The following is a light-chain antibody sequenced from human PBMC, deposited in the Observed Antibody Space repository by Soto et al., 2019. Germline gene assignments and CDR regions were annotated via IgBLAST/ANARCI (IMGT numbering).Light chain of an antibody. CDR3: QSAAGSGTYRVF. CDR2: KDT. Sequence: SYYLTHPPSVSVSPGQTTSITCSGDILSEQYGYWYQQKPGQAPASVIYKDTERTSGFPAPFYGSSSGTTITLPIAGVRAEAEDDYYCQSAAGSGTYRVFFGGGPKVTVL. V-gene: IGLV3-25*02. CDR1: ILSEQY. J-gene: IGLJ2*01.